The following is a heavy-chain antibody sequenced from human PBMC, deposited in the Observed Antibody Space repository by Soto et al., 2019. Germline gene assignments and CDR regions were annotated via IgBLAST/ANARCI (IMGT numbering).Heavy chain of an antibody. CDR3: ARVRVATTTPYFDY. CDR2: IKSNGGST. Sequence: VQLVESGGGLVQPGGSLRLSCAASGFTFSTYGLHWVRQAPGKGLEYVSAIKSNGGSTYYADSVKGRFTISRDNSKNTLYLQMGSLRAEDMAVYYCARVRVATTTPYFDYWGQGTRVTVSS. CDR1: GFTFSTYG. J-gene: IGHJ4*02. V-gene: IGHV3-64*07. D-gene: IGHD1-1*01.